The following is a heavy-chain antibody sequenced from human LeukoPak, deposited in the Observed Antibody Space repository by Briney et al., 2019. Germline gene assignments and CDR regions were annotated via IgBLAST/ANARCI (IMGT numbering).Heavy chain of an antibody. CDR3: ARLVAVAGEDYYYYGMDV. D-gene: IGHD6-19*01. Sequence: PSETLSLTCTVSGGSIGSYYWSWIRQPPGKGLEWIGYIYYTGSTNYNPSLKSRVTILVGTSKKQFSLKLSSVTAADTAVYYCARLVAVAGEDYYYYGMDVWGPGTTVTVS. J-gene: IGHJ6*02. V-gene: IGHV4-59*08. CDR2: IYYTGST. CDR1: GGSIGSYY.